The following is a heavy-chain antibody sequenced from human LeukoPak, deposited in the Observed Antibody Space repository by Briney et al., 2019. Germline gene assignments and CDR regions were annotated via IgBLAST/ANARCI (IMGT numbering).Heavy chain of an antibody. CDR1: GDSISRSSY. CDR2: IYHSGST. Sequence: PSETLSLTCTVSGDSISRSSYWGWIRQSPGKGLEWIGTIYHSGSTYYNPSLKSRVTMSADTSTNQLSLRLRSVTAADTAVYYCACTLGYCSVTSCHAPFDPLGQGILVTVSS. CDR3: ACTLGYCSVTSCHAPFDP. J-gene: IGHJ5*02. D-gene: IGHD2-2*03. V-gene: IGHV4-39*01.